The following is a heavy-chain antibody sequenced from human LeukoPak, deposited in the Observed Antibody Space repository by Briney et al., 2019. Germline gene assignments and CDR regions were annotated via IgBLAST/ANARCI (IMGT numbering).Heavy chain of an antibody. CDR2: IYYSGST. D-gene: IGHD5-18*01. V-gene: IGHV4-59*01. Sequence: NPSETLSLTCTVSGGSISSYYWSWIRQPPGKGLEWIGYIYYSGSTNYNPCLKSRVTISVDTSKNQFSLKLSSVTAADTAVYYCAGGPMWIQLEIRPRGAFDIWGQGTMVTVSS. CDR3: AGGPMWIQLEIRPRGAFDI. CDR1: GGSISSYY. J-gene: IGHJ3*02.